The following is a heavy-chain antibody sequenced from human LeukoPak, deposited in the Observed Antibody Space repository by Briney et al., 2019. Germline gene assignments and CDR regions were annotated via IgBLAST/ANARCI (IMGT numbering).Heavy chain of an antibody. CDR2: ISSSGGNT. V-gene: IGHV3-23*01. J-gene: IGHJ4*02. CDR3: AKRGAEVGATVAPGDY. CDR1: GFSFSSYA. D-gene: IGHD1-26*01. Sequence: GGSLRLSCAASGFSFSSYAMNWVRQAPGKGLEWVSRISSSGGNTYYADSVKGRFTISRDSSKNTLYVQMNSLRDEDTAVYYCAKRGAEVGATVAPGDYWGQGTLVTVSS.